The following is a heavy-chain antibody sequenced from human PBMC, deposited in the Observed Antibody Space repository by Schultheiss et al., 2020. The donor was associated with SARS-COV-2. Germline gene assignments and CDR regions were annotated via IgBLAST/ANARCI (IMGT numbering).Heavy chain of an antibody. J-gene: IGHJ3*02. CDR2: IYYSGST. Sequence: SETLSLTCTVSGGSISSYYWSWIRQPPGKGLEWIGYIYYSGSTNYNPSLKSRVTISVDTSKNQFSLKLSSVTAADTAVYYCARHGPSNYDFWSGYYSAFDIWGQGTMVTVSS. CDR1: GGSISSYY. V-gene: IGHV4-59*08. D-gene: IGHD3-3*01. CDR3: ARHGPSNYDFWSGYYSAFDI.